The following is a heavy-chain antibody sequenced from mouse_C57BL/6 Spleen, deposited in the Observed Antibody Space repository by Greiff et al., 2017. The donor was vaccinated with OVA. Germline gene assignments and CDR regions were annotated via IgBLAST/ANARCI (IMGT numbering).Heavy chain of an antibody. CDR1: GFTFSSYA. CDR2: ISDGGSYT. D-gene: IGHD2-5*01. CDR3: ARDGGDYSKWYFDV. Sequence: EVQVVESGGGLVKPGGSLKLSCAASGFTFSSYAMSWVRQTPEKRLEWVATISDGGSYTYYPDNVKGRFTISRDTAKNNLYLQMSHLKSEDTAMYYCARDGGDYSKWYFDVWGTGTTVTVSS. V-gene: IGHV5-4*01. J-gene: IGHJ1*03.